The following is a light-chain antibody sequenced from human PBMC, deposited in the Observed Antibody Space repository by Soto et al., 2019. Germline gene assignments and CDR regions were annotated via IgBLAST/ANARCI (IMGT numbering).Light chain of an antibody. Sequence: QLVLTQSPSASASLGASVKLTCTLSSGHSNYAIAWHQQQPEKGPQYLMKLNSDGSHNKGGGIPDRFSGSSSGAERYLTISSLQSEDEADYYCQTWDTGIVVFGGGTKLTVL. CDR2: LNSDGSH. CDR3: QTWDTGIVV. J-gene: IGLJ2*01. CDR1: SGHSNYA. V-gene: IGLV4-69*01.